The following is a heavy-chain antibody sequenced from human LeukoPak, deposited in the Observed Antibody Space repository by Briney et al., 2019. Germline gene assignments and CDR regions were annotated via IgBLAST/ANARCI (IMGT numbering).Heavy chain of an antibody. J-gene: IGHJ4*02. V-gene: IGHV4-34*01. CDR2: INHSGST. Sequence: SETLSLTCAVYGGSFSGYYWSWIRQPPGKGLEWIGEINHSGSTNYNPSLKSRITISVDTSKNQFSLKVSSVTAADTAVYYCARAPRRMLYAIDYWGQGTLVTVSS. CDR3: ARAPRRMLYAIDY. D-gene: IGHD2-8*01. CDR1: GGSFSGYY.